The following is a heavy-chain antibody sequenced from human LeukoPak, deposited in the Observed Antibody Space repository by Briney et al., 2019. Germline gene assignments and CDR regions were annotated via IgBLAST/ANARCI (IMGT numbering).Heavy chain of an antibody. CDR3: ARVPSTNVLLGYY. CDR2: INPNSGGT. CDR1: GYTLTDYY. D-gene: IGHD3-10*01. J-gene: IGHJ4*02. V-gene: IGHV1-2*06. Sequence: ASVKVSCKASGYTLTDYYMHWVRQAPGQGLEWMGRINPNSGGTNYAQKFQGRVTMTRDTSISTVYMELSRLRSDDTAVYYCARVPSTNVLLGYYWGQGTLVTASS.